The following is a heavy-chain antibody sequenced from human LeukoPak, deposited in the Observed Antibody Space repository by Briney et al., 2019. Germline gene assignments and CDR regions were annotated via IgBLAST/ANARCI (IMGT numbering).Heavy chain of an antibody. D-gene: IGHD3-22*01. CDR2: ISGSGGST. V-gene: IGHV3-23*01. CDR3: AKAYYDSTGYYGY. J-gene: IGHJ4*02. CDR1: GFTFSSYA. Sequence: GGSLRLSCAASGFTFSSYAMSWVRQAPGKGLEWVSTISGSGGSTYYADSVKGRFTISRDNSKNTLYLQMNSLRAEDTAVYYCAKAYYDSTGYYGYWGQGTLVSVSS.